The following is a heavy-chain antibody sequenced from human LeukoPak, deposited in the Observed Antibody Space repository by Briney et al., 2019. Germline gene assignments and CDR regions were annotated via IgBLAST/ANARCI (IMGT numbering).Heavy chain of an antibody. CDR1: GYTFTSYY. V-gene: IGHV1-46*01. D-gene: IGHD4-17*01. CDR2: INPSGGST. J-gene: IGHJ2*01. CDR3: ARVYGVDWYFDL. Sequence: ASVKVSCKASGYTFTSYYMHWVRQAPGQGLEWMGIINPSGGSTSYAQKFQGRVTMTRDMSTSTVYMELSSLRSEDTAVYYCARVYGVDWYFDLWSRGTLVTVSS.